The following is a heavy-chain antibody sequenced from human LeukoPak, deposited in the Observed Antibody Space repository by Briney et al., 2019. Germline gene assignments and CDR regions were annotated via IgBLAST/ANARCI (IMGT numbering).Heavy chain of an antibody. CDR1: GFTFSSYA. J-gene: IGHJ4*02. V-gene: IGHV3-23*01. Sequence: TGGSLRLSCAASGFTFSSYAMSWVRQAPGKGLEWVSGISGSGASTNYADPVKGRFTISRDNSKNTLYLQMNSLRAEDTAVYSCAKETDYNYIYYFDYWGQGTLVTVSS. CDR3: AKETDYNYIYYFDY. CDR2: ISGSGAST. D-gene: IGHD5-24*01.